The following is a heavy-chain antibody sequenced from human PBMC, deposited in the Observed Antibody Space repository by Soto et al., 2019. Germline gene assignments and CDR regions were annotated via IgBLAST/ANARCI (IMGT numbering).Heavy chain of an antibody. CDR3: ARVNWNLGYYGMDV. CDR1: GDSVSSDTAA. D-gene: IGHD1-7*01. J-gene: IGHJ6*02. Sequence: SQTLSLTCAISGDSVSSDTAAWNWIRQSPSRGLEWLGRTYYRSQWNHDYAMSVRSRISINPDTSKNQSSLQLNSVTPEDTAVYYCARVNWNLGYYGMDVWGQGTTVTVSS. V-gene: IGHV6-1*01. CDR2: TYYRSQWNH.